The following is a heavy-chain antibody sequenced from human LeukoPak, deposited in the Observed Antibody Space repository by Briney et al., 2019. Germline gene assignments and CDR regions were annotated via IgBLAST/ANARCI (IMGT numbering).Heavy chain of an antibody. V-gene: IGHV4-31*03. J-gene: IGHJ4*02. CDR2: IYYSGST. CDR1: GGSISSGGYY. CDR3: ARAKDDTYYFDY. Sequence: SQTLSLTCTLSGGSISSGGYYWSWFRQHPGKGLEWIGYIYYSGSTYYNPSLKSRVTIPVDTSKNQFSLKLSYVTAADTAVYYCARAKDDTYYFDYWGQGTLVTVSS. D-gene: IGHD5-24*01.